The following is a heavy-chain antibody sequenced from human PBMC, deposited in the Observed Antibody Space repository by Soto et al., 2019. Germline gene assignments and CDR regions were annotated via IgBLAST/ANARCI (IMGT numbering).Heavy chain of an antibody. J-gene: IGHJ5*02. D-gene: IGHD6-13*01. V-gene: IGHV1-69*13. Sequence: GASVKVSCKASGGTFSSYAISWVRQAPGQGLEWMGGIIPTFGTANYAQKFQGRVTITADESTSTAYMELGSLRSEDTAVYYCARSSSFLDENWFDPWGQGTLVTVSS. CDR2: IIPTFGTA. CDR1: GGTFSSYA. CDR3: ARSSSFLDENWFDP.